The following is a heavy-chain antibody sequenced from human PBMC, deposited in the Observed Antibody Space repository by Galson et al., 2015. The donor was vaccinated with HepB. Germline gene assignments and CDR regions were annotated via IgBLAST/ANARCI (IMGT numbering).Heavy chain of an antibody. V-gene: IGHV3-33*05. J-gene: IGHJ6*02. D-gene: IGHD3-9*01. CDR1: GISLIEHT. CDR3: ARGGGLLTGYRGMDV. Sequence: SLRLSCAASGISLIEHTIYWVRQAPGKGLEWVAVISYDESNKLYADSVKGRSTISRDISKNTLYLQTNSLRVEDTALYFCARGGGLLTGYRGMDVWGQGTTVTVSS. CDR2: ISYDESNK.